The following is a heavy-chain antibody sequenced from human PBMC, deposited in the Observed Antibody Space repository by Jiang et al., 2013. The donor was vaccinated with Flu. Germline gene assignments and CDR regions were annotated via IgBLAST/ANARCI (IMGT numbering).Heavy chain of an antibody. V-gene: IGHV4-39*01. Sequence: GLVKPSETLSLTCTVSGGSISSSGYYWGWIRQPPGKGLEWIGSFHYSGSTYYNPSLKSRVTISVDTSKNQFSLKLSSVTAADTAVYYCARRPGDYDILTGNIPYYFDYWGQGTLVTVSS. D-gene: IGHD3-9*01. CDR2: FHYSGST. CDR3: ARRPGDYDILTGNIPYYFDY. CDR1: GGSISSSGYY. J-gene: IGHJ4*02.